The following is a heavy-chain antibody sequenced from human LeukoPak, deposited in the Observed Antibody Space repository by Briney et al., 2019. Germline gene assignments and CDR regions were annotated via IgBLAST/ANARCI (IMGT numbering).Heavy chain of an antibody. CDR1: GGSFSGYY. CDR3: ARVRYYYYMDD. V-gene: IGHV4-34*01. CDR2: IKHSGST. Sequence: SETLSLTCAVYGGSFSGYYWSWICQPPGKGLEWIGEIKHSGSTNYKPSLKSRVTISVDTSKNQFSLKVSSVTAADTAVYYCARVRYYYYMDDWGKGTTVTVSS. J-gene: IGHJ6*03.